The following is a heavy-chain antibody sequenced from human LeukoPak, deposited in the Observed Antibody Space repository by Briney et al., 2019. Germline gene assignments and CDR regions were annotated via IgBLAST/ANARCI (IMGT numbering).Heavy chain of an antibody. D-gene: IGHD5-24*01. J-gene: IGHJ3*02. CDR1: GYTFTSYY. Sequence: GASVKVSCKASGYTFTSYYMHWVRQAPGQGLEWMGLTNPGGDNTDYAQNFQGRVTMTRDTSTSTVYMRLSSLRSEDTAVYYCARIRDGYNDAYDIWGQGTMVTVSS. CDR2: TNPGGDNT. V-gene: IGHV1-46*01. CDR3: ARIRDGYNDAYDI.